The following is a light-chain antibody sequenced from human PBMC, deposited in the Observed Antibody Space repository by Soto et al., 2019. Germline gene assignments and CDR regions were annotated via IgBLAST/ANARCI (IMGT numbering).Light chain of an antibody. V-gene: IGKV3-20*01. Sequence: EIVLTQSPGTLSLSPGERATLSCRASQSVSSGYLAWYQQKPGQAPRLLIYDASSRATGIPDRFSGSGSGTDFTLTISRLEPEDFAVYYCQQYGSSPLFTFGPGTKVDIK. J-gene: IGKJ3*01. CDR3: QQYGSSPLFT. CDR1: QSVSSGY. CDR2: DAS.